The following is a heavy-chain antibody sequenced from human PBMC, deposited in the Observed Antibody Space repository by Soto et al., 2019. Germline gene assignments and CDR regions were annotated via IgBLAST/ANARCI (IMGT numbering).Heavy chain of an antibody. J-gene: IGHJ4*02. D-gene: IGHD3-22*01. CDR3: ARFSRETYYDSSGYYSVVGKDY. Sequence: SETLSLTCTVSGGSISSSSYYWGWIRQPPGKGLEWIGSIYYSGSTYYNPSLKSRVTISVDKSKNQFSLKLSSVTAADTAVYYCARFSRETYYDSSGYYSVVGKDYWGQGTLVTVSS. CDR2: IYYSGST. CDR1: GGSISSSSYY. V-gene: IGHV4-39*07.